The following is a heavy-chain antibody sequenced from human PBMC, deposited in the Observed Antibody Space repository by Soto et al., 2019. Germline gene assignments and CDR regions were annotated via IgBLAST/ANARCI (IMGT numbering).Heavy chain of an antibody. V-gene: IGHV4-39*01. CDR3: ASQYCSSTSCPSDY. CDR1: GGSISSSSYY. J-gene: IGHJ4*02. D-gene: IGHD2-2*01. Sequence: SETLSLTCTVSGGSISSSSYYWGWIRQPPGKGLEWIGSIYYSGSTYYNPSLKSRVTISVDTSKNQFSLKLSSVTAADTAVYYCASQYCSSTSCPSDYWGQGTLVTVSS. CDR2: IYYSGST.